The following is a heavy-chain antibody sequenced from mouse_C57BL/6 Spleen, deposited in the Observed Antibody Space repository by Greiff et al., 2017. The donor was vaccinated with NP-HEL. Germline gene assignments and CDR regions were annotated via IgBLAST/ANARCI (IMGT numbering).Heavy chain of an antibody. CDR3: ARHGSSSYFDY. D-gene: IGHD1-1*01. J-gene: IGHJ2*01. V-gene: IGHV1-4*01. CDR1: GYTFTSYT. Sequence: QVHVKQSGAELARPGASVKMSCKASGYTFTSYTMHWVKQRPGQGLEWIGYINPSSGYTKYNQKFKDKATLTADKSSSTAYMQLSSLTSEDSSVYYCARHGSSSYFDYWGQGTTLTVSS. CDR2: INPSSGYT.